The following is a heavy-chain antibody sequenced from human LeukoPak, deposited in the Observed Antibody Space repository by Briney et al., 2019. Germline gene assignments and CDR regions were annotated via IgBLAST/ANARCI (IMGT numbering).Heavy chain of an antibody. CDR2: ISSSSSYI. CDR3: ARDLGIAAAGGFFDY. D-gene: IGHD6-13*01. CDR1: GFTFSSYS. Sequence: GGSLRLSCAASGFTFSSYSMNWVRQAPGKGLEWVSSISSSSSYIYYADSVKGRFTISRDNAKNSLYLQMNSLRAEDTAVYYCARDLGIAAAGGFFDYWGQGTLVTVSS. V-gene: IGHV3-21*01. J-gene: IGHJ4*02.